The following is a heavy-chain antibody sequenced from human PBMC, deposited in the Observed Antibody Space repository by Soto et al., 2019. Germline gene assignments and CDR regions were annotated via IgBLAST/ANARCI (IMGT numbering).Heavy chain of an antibody. CDR1: GFTFSSYA. Sequence: GGSLRLSCAASGFTFSSYAMSWVRQAPGKGLEWVSAISGSGGSTYYADSVKGRFTISRDNSKNTLYLQMNSLRAEDRAVYYCAKLLVFPALKYYDFWSGYYGVSENYYGMDVWGQGTTVTVSS. V-gene: IGHV3-23*01. CDR3: AKLLVFPALKYYDFWSGYYGVSENYYGMDV. D-gene: IGHD3-3*01. J-gene: IGHJ6*02. CDR2: ISGSGGST.